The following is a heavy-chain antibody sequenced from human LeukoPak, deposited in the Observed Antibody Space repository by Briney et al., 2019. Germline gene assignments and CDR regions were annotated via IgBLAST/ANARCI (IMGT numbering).Heavy chain of an antibody. CDR1: GYTFTGYY. D-gene: IGHD3-10*01. CDR3: ASLWFGELSYFDY. Sequence: ASVKVPCKASGYTFTGYYMHWVRQAPGQGLEWMGWINPNSGGTNYAQKFQGRVTMTRDTSISTAYMELSRLRSDDTAVYYCASLWFGELSYFDYWGQGTLVTVSS. CDR2: INPNSGGT. V-gene: IGHV1-2*02. J-gene: IGHJ4*02.